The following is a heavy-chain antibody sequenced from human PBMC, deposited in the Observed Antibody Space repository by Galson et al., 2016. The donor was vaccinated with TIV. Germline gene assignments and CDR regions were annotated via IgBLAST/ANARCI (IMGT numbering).Heavy chain of an antibody. CDR2: TYYRSTWYN. V-gene: IGHV6-1*01. CDR1: GDSVSSNSAA. Sequence: CAISGDSVSSNSAAWNWLRQSPSRGLEWLGRTYYRSTWYNDYAASLKRRITINPDTSKNQFSLQLTSVTPEDAAVYYCARGAPSVFGVIMTLDYWGQGTLVTASS. CDR3: ARGAPSVFGVIMTLDY. D-gene: IGHD3-3*01. J-gene: IGHJ4*02.